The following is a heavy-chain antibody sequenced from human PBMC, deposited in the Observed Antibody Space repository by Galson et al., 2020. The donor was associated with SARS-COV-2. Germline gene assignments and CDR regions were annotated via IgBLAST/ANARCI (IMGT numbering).Heavy chain of an antibody. CDR2: IYSGGNT. CDR3: ARPTDGSVYVYFDL. J-gene: IGHJ2*01. D-gene: IGHD3-10*02. V-gene: IGHV3-53*01. Sequence: GGSLRLSCEASGFTVSSNKMSWVRQAPGRGLEWVSTIYSGGNTFYADSVKGRFTISRDNSKNTLFLQMNSLRAEDTAVYYCARPTDGSVYVYFDLWGRGTLVTVSS. CDR1: GFTVSSNK.